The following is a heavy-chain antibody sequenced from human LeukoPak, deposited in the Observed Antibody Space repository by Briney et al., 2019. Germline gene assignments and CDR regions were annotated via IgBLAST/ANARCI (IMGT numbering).Heavy chain of an antibody. CDR3: ARYYDFWSGCSWFDP. J-gene: IGHJ5*02. Sequence: GASVKVSCKASGYTFTGYYMHWVRQAPGQGLEWMGWINPNSGGTNYAQKFQGRVTMTRDTSISTAYMELSRLRSDDTAVYYCARYYDFWSGCSWFDPWGQGTLVTVSS. V-gene: IGHV1-2*02. CDR1: GYTFTGYY. CDR2: INPNSGGT. D-gene: IGHD3-3*01.